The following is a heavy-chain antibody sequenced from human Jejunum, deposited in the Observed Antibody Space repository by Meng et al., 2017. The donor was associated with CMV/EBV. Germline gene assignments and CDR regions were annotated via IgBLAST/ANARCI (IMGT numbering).Heavy chain of an antibody. J-gene: IGHJ5*02. D-gene: IGHD2-2*01. CDR2: INCDSGAT. V-gene: IGHV1-2*02. CDR3: ARDFSQDQSNWFDP. Sequence: QVQLVQSGAEVRKPGASVKVSCKASGYTFTDFYIHWVRQAPGQGLEWMGWINCDSGATKYAPNFQGRVTMTRDTSITTAYMQLTGLRSDDTAIYSCARDFSQDQSNWFDPWGQGTMVTV. CDR1: GYTFTDFY.